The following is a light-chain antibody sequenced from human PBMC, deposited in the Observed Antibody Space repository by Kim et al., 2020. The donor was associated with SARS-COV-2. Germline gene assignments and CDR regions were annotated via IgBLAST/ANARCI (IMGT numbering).Light chain of an antibody. CDR2: GKN. CDR1: SLRSYY. Sequence: VALGQTVSITSQRDSLRSYYATWYQQKPGQAPILVIYGKNNRPSGIPDRFAGSSSGNTASLTITGTQAGDEADYYCNSRDSNDNVVFGGGTQLTVL. CDR3: NSRDSNDNVV. J-gene: IGLJ2*01. V-gene: IGLV3-19*01.